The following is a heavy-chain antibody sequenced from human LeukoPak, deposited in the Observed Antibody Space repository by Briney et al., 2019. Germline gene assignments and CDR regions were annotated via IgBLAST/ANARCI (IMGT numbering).Heavy chain of an antibody. CDR3: AKDYGDYPYYFDY. V-gene: IGHV3-7*01. D-gene: IGHD4-17*01. J-gene: IGHJ4*02. CDR2: INQRGSEI. CDR1: GFTFRNHW. Sequence: PGGSLRLSCTASGFTFRNHWMTWVRQAPGKGLEWVANINQRGSEIYYLDSVRGRFTISRDNAKNSLYLQMNSLRAEDTAVYYCAKDYGDYPYYFDYWGQGTLVTVSS.